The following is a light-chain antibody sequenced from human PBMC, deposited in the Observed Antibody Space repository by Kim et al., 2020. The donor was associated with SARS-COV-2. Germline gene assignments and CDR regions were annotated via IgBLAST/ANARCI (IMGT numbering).Light chain of an antibody. Sequence: DIQMTQSPSTLSASVGDRVTITCRTTPSISSHLNWYQQKPGRAPKLLISAASTLQGGVPSRFSGSGSETDFTLTISSLQPEDFATYFCQQSYITPCTFGPVTKVDIK. CDR1: PSISSH. V-gene: IGKV1-39*01. CDR2: AAS. J-gene: IGKJ3*01. CDR3: QQSYITPCT.